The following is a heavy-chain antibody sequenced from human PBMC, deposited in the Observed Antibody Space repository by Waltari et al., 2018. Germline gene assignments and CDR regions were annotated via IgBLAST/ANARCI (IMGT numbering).Heavy chain of an antibody. D-gene: IGHD3-3*01. Sequence: QVQLVQSGAEVKKPGASVQVSCKAAGYTFPGYDMHGVRQAPGQGLEWMGWINPNSGGTNYAQKFQGRVTMTRDTSISTAYMELSRLRSDDTAVYYCARGSYPFLEWLPLNYYYYYMDVWGKGTTVTISS. V-gene: IGHV1-2*02. CDR2: INPNSGGT. CDR1: GYTFPGYD. CDR3: ARGSYPFLEWLPLNYYYYYMDV. J-gene: IGHJ6*03.